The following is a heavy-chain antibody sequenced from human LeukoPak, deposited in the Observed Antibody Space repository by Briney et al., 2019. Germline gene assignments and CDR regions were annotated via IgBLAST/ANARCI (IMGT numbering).Heavy chain of an antibody. V-gene: IGHV4-39*01. Sequence: SETLSLTCTVSGGSISSSSYYWGWTRQPPGKGLEWIGSIYYSGSTYYNPSLKSRVTISVDTSKNQFSLKLSSVTAADTAVYYCARQGAVAADYWGQGTLVTVSS. CDR1: GGSISSSSYY. J-gene: IGHJ4*02. CDR3: ARQGAVAADY. D-gene: IGHD6-19*01. CDR2: IYYSGST.